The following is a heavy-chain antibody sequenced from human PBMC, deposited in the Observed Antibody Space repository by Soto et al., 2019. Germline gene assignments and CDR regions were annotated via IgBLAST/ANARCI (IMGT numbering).Heavy chain of an antibody. J-gene: IGHJ4*02. CDR3: ARWLGGIDTVPLDY. CDR1: GFTFSSYA. Sequence: QVQLVESGGGVVQPGRSLRLSCAASGFTFSSYAMHWVRQAPGTGLEWVAVISYEGSNKYYADSVKGRFTISRDNSKHTLYLQMSILGNEDTAVYYCARWLGGIDTVPLDYWGQGALVTVSS. V-gene: IGHV3-30-3*01. D-gene: IGHD5-18*01. CDR2: ISYEGSNK.